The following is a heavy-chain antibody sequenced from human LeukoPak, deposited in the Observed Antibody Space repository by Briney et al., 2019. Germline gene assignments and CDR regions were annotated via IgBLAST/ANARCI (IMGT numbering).Heavy chain of an antibody. CDR3: ARDRFYGTGSLPEGGGMDV. D-gene: IGHD3-10*01. J-gene: IGHJ6*02. Sequence: ASVKVSCKASGDSFYKYGVTWVRQAPGQGLEWMGWITVDNGNTEYSQKVQGRVTMTTDTSRSTVYMELRSLRSDDTAVYYCARDRFYGTGSLPEGGGMDVWGQGTTVIVSS. V-gene: IGHV1-18*01. CDR2: ITVDNGNT. CDR1: GDSFYKYG.